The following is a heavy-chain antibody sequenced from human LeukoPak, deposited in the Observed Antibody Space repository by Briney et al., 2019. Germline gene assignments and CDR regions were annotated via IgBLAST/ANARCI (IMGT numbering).Heavy chain of an antibody. J-gene: IGHJ6*03. D-gene: IGHD6-13*01. CDR1: GFTFSSYS. CDR3: AKGTSGIIAGGHDYYMDV. V-gene: IGHV3-21*01. CDR2: ISSSSSYI. Sequence: KTGGSLRLSCAASGFTFSSYSMNWVRQAPGKGLEWVSSISSSSSYIYYADSVKGRFTISRDNSKNALYLQMISLRPEDTAVYFCAKGTSGIIAGGHDYYMDVWGKGTTVTISS.